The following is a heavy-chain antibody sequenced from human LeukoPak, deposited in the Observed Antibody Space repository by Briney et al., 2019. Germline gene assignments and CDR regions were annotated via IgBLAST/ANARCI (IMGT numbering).Heavy chain of an antibody. CDR3: ARQGWGSSSWRQDAFDI. D-gene: IGHD6-13*01. CDR1: GYSFTNYW. CDR2: IYPSDSDT. J-gene: IGHJ3*02. V-gene: IGHV5-51*01. Sequence: GESLKISCKGSGYSFTNYWIGWVRQMPGKGLEWMGFIYPSDSDTRYSPSFQGQVTISADKSISTAYLQWSSLKASDTAMYYCARQGWGSSSWRQDAFDIWGQGTMVTVSS.